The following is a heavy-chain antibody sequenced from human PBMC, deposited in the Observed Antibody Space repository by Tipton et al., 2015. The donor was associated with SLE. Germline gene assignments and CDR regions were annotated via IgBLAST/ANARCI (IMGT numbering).Heavy chain of an antibody. J-gene: IGHJ4*02. V-gene: IGHV3-30*04. D-gene: IGHD6-6*01. Sequence: SLRLSCAASGFPFGGYAVHWVRQAPGKGLEWVAVISSDGSNEYADSVKGRFTISRDNSKNTLYLQMNSLRAEDTAVYYCRVGSSPDYWGQGTLVTVSS. CDR1: GFPFGGYA. CDR2: ISSDGSNE. CDR3: RVGSSPDY.